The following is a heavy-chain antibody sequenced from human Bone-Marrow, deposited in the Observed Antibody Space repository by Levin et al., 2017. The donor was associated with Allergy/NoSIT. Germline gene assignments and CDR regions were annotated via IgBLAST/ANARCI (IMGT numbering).Heavy chain of an antibody. V-gene: IGHV3-15*01. CDR1: GITFTDAW. CDR3: TTVGPDYGDFDS. J-gene: IGHJ4*02. D-gene: IGHD4-17*01. Sequence: GGSLRLSCAASGITFTDAWMNWVRQAPGKGLEWVGRIKREIEGGTTDYAAPVKGRFTISRDDSTNTLYLQMNSLKTDDTAVYYCTTVGPDYGDFDSWGQGTLVTVSS. CDR2: IKREIEGGTT.